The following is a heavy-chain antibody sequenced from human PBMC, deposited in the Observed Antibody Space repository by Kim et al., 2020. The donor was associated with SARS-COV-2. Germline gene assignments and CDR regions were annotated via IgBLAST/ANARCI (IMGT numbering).Heavy chain of an antibody. CDR3: AISGGVQLERLHAFDI. D-gene: IGHD1-1*01. V-gene: IGHV6-1*01. CDR1: GDSVSSNSAA. CDR2: TYYRSKWYN. Sequence: SQTLSLTCAISGDSVSSNSAAWNWIRQSPSRGLEWLGRTYYRSKWYNDYAVSVKSRITINPDTSKNQFSLQLNSVTPEDTAVYYCAISGGVQLERLHAFDIWGQGTMVTVSS. J-gene: IGHJ3*02.